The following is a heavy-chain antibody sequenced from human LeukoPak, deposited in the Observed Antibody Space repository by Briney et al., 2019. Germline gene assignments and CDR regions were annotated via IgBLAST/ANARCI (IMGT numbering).Heavy chain of an antibody. CDR1: GLTVSSNY. CDR3: ILTMVTTSVEY. V-gene: IGHV3-53*01. Sequence: GGSLRLSCAPSGLTVSSNYVNWVRQAPGKGLEWVSVIYNGVTIHYADSVKGRFTISSDNSKNTVYLQMNSLRAEDTAVYYCILTMVTTSVEYWGQGTLVTVSS. CDR2: IYNGVTI. J-gene: IGHJ4*02. D-gene: IGHD4-17*01.